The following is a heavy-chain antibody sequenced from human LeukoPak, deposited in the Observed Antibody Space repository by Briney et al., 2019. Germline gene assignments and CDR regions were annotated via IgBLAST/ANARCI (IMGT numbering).Heavy chain of an antibody. CDR1: GFTFSSYG. V-gene: IGHV3-30*03. CDR3: APGGDYTFFDY. J-gene: IGHJ4*02. D-gene: IGHD4-17*01. Sequence: PGGSLRLSCAASGFTFSSYGMHWVRQAPGKGLEWVAVISYDGSNKYYADSVKGRFTISRDNSKNTLYLQMNSLRAEDTAVYYCAPGGDYTFFDYWGQGTLVPVSS. CDR2: ISYDGSNK.